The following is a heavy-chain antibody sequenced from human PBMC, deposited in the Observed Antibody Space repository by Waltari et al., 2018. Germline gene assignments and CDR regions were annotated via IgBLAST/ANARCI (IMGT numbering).Heavy chain of an antibody. CDR3: ASDRGRGLYLDS. CDR1: GDSISNNFF. V-gene: IGHV4-4*02. D-gene: IGHD2-15*01. J-gene: IGHJ4*02. CDR2: VHQSGRS. Sequence: QVQLQESGPGLVKPSGTLSLTCTVSGDSISNNFFCSWVRQSPGKGLEWIGQVHQSGRSNYNPSLESRVTVSMDTSKNQFSLKMTSVTAADTAIYYCASDRGRGLYLDSWGQGTLVTVSP.